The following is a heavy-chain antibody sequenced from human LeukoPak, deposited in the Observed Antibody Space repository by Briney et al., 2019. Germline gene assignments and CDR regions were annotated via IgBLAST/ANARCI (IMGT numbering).Heavy chain of an antibody. CDR2: FDPEDGET. J-gene: IGHJ4*02. D-gene: IGHD6-6*01. CDR3: ATVIAASDYYFDY. CDR1: GYALTELS. V-gene: IGHV1-24*01. Sequence: ASVKVSCKVSGYALTELSMHWVRQAPGKGLEWMGGFDPEDGETIYAQKFQGRVTMTEDTSTDTAYMELSSLRSEDTAVFYCATVIAASDYYFDYWGLGTLVTVSS.